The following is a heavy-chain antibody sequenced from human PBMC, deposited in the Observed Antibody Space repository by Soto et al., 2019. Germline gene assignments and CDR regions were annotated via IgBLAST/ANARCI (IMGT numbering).Heavy chain of an antibody. CDR3: ARDQPHNWFDP. CDR2: VDNGGGST. CDR1: GFTVSNYW. Sequence: PGGSLRLSCAASGFTVSNYWMHWVRQAPGKGLVWVARVDNGGGSTIYADSVKGRFTISRDNAKNTLHLQMNSLRVEDTAVYYCARDQPHNWFDPWGQGTLVTVSS. V-gene: IGHV3-74*01. J-gene: IGHJ5*02.